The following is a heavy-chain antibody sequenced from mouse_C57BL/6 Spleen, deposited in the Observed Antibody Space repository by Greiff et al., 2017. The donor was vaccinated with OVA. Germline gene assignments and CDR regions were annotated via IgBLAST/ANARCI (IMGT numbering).Heavy chain of an antibody. J-gene: IGHJ4*01. V-gene: IGHV1-50*01. CDR1: GYTFTSYW. Sequence: VQLQQPGAELVKPGASVKLSCKASGYTFTSYWMQWVKQRPGQGLEWIGEIDPSDSYTNYNQKFKGKATLTVDTASSTAYMQLSSLTSEDSAVYYCARSGSIYYYAMDYWGQGTSVTVAS. CDR2: IDPSDSYT. D-gene: IGHD1-1*01. CDR3: ARSGSIYYYAMDY.